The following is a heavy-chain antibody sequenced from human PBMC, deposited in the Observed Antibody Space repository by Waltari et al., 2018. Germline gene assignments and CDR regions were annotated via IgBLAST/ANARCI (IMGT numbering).Heavy chain of an antibody. J-gene: IGHJ4*02. V-gene: IGHV3-23*01. CDR3: AKDLSSGVVTNFDY. D-gene: IGHD3-3*01. CDR1: GFTFRNYG. CDR2: LSGSDDKA. Sequence: EVQLLGSGGGLVQPGGSLSPSCAASGFTFRNYGMGWVRQFPGKGLEWVSALSGSDDKAFYIDSVRGRFTISRDNSKNTLYLQMNSLRAEDTAVYYCAKDLSSGVVTNFDYWGQGTLVTVSS.